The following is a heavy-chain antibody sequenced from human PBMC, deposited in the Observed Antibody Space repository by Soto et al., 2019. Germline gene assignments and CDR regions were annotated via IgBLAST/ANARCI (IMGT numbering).Heavy chain of an antibody. CDR3: ARDLFLVRGVINYYYYGMDV. CDR1: GFTFSSYA. D-gene: IGHD3-10*01. Sequence: QVQLVESGGGVVQPGRSLRLSCAASGFTFSSYAMHWVRQAPGKGLEWVAVISYDGSNKYYADSVKGRFTISRDNSKNTLYLQMNSLRAEDTAVHYCARDLFLVRGVINYYYYGMDVWGQGTTVTVSS. CDR2: ISYDGSNK. J-gene: IGHJ6*02. V-gene: IGHV3-30-3*01.